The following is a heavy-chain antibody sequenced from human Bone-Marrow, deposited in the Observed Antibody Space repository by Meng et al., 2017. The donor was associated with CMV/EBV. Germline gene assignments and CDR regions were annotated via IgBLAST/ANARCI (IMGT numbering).Heavy chain of an antibody. J-gene: IGHJ6*02. CDR3: ARADSSSMFYYYYGMDV. CDR1: GFTFSSYS. V-gene: IGHV3-21*01. Sequence: GESLKISCAASGFTFSSYSMNWVRQAPGKGLEWVSSISSSSSYIYYVGSVKGRFTISRDNAKNSLYLQMNSLRAEDTAVYYCARADSSSMFYYYYGMDVWGQGTTVTVSS. D-gene: IGHD6-6*01. CDR2: ISSSSSYI.